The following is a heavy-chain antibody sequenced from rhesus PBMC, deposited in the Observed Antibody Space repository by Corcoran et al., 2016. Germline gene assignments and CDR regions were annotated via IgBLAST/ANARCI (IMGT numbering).Heavy chain of an antibody. D-gene: IGHD2-21*01. J-gene: IGHJ4*01. Sequence: EVQLVETGGGLVQAGGSLRLSCTASGFTFTSHAMQWVRQAPGKGLEWILSLTSSGGDTFYEEPVKGRFTNSRDNSKNTLSLQMTSLRPEDTAVYYCAKEMCSGSDCYGSCDYWGQGVLVTVST. V-gene: IGHV3S5*01. CDR3: AKEMCSGSDCYGSCDY. CDR1: GFTFTSHA. CDR2: LTSSGGDT.